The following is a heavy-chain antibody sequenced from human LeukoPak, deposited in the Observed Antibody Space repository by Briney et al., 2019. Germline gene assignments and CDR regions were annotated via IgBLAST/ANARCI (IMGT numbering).Heavy chain of an antibody. CDR1: GFTFSSYS. D-gene: IGHD2-2*01. J-gene: IGHJ3*02. CDR3: VKEPYLYCSSTSCPGGNAFDI. Sequence: PGGSLRLSCAASGFTFSSYSINWVRQAAGKGLEWVSYISSSSSTINYADSVRGRFTISRDNSKNTLYLQMNSLRAEDTAVYYCVKEPYLYCSSTSCPGGNAFDIWGQGTMVTVSS. V-gene: IGHV3-48*01. CDR2: ISSSSSTI.